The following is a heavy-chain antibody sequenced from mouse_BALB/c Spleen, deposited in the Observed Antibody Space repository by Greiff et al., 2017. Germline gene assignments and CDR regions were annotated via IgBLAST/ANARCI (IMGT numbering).Heavy chain of an antibody. Sequence: EVMLVESGGGLVKPGGSLKLSCAASGFTFSSYAMSWVRQTPEKRLEWVATISSGGSYTYYPDSVKGRFTISRDNAKNTLYLQMSSLRSEDTAMYYCARQYTVDYWGQGTSVTVSS. J-gene: IGHJ4*01. CDR1: GFTFSSYA. CDR3: ARQYTVDY. CDR2: ISSGGSYT. V-gene: IGHV5-9-3*01.